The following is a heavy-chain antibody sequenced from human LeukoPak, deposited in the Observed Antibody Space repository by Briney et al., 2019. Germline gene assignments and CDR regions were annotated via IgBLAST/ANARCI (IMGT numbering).Heavy chain of an antibody. V-gene: IGHV3-21*01. CDR1: GFTISSYN. Sequence: GGSLRLSCAASGFTISSYNMNWVRQAPGKGLEWVSSISTSSNSIYYAVSVKGRFTISRDNAKNSLYLQMNSLRADDTAFYYCARGRSITILRGVAISDGFDIWGQGIMVTVSS. CDR3: ARGRSITILRGVAISDGFDI. J-gene: IGHJ3*02. D-gene: IGHD3-10*01. CDR2: ISTSSNSI.